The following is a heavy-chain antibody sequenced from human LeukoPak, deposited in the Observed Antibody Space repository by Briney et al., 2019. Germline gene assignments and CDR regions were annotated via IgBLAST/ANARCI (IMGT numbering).Heavy chain of an antibody. CDR2: IYHSGST. V-gene: IGHV4-30-2*01. J-gene: IGHJ4*02. CDR1: GGSISSGGYY. D-gene: IGHD6-19*01. CDR3: ARQRNPGPKQWLSPFDY. Sequence: SQTLSLTCTVSGGSISSGGYYWSWIRQPPGKGLEWIGYIYHSGSTNYNPSLKSRVTISVDTSKNQFSLKLSSVTAADTAVYYCARQRNPGPKQWLSPFDYWGQGTLVTVSS.